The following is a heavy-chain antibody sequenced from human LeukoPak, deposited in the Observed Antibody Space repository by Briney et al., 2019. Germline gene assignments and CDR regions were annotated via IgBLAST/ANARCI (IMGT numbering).Heavy chain of an antibody. J-gene: IGHJ4*02. CDR3: AKTGIDRRVFGELFDY. CDR2: IWDDGNNK. CDR1: GFSFSNHG. V-gene: IGHV3-33*06. D-gene: IGHD3-10*02. Sequence: GGSLRLSCAASGFSFSNHGMHWVRQAPGKRLEWVAVIWDDGNNKRYANSVNGRFTISRDNSENTLYLQMNGLTAEDTAMYYCAKTGIDRRVFGELFDYWGQGTLVTVSS.